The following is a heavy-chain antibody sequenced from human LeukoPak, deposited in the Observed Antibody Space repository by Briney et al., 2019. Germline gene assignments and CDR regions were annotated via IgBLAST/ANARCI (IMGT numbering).Heavy chain of an antibody. CDR3: ARDRARDVAAYYYYMDV. CDR1: GGTFSSYA. J-gene: IGHJ6*03. D-gene: IGHD6-25*01. V-gene: IGHV1-69*13. Sequence: ASVKVSCKASGGTFSSYAISWVRQAPGQGLEWMGGIIPIFGTANYAQKFQGRVTITADESTSTAYMELSSLRSEDTAVYYCARDRARDVAAYYYYMDVWGKGTTVTISS. CDR2: IIPIFGTA.